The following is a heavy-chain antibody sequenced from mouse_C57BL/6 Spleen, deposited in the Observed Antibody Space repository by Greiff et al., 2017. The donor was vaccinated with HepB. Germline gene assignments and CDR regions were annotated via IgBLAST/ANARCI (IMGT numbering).Heavy chain of an antibody. Sequence: DVKLVESGGGLVKPGGSLKLSCAASGFTFSSYAMSWVRQTPEKRLEWVATISDGGSYTYYPDNVKGRFTISRDNAKNNLYLQMSHLKSEDTAMYYCARDGLRYFAYWGQGTLVTVSA. D-gene: IGHD1-1*01. J-gene: IGHJ3*01. CDR1: GFTFSSYA. V-gene: IGHV5-4*01. CDR3: ARDGLRYFAY. CDR2: ISDGGSYT.